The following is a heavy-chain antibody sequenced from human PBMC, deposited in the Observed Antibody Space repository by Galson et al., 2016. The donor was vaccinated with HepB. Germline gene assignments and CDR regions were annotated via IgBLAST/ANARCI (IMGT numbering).Heavy chain of an antibody. Sequence: SETLSLTCTVSGGSISSYYWSWIRQPPGKGLEWIGCMFHSGSTNYDSSLKSRVTISVDMSKNQFFLNLTSVTAADTAVYYCARLNLRGRYLYYGMDVWGQGTTVTVSS. D-gene: IGHD1-26*01. CDR3: ARLNLRGRYLYYGMDV. CDR1: GGSISSYY. CDR2: MFHSGST. V-gene: IGHV4-59*01. J-gene: IGHJ6*02.